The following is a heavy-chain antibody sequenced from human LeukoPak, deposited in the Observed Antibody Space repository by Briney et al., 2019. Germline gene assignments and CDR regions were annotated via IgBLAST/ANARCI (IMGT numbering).Heavy chain of an antibody. V-gene: IGHV3-53*01. CDR2: IYSGGST. D-gene: IGHD3-22*01. CDR1: GFIFSSFT. J-gene: IGHJ3*02. Sequence: GGSLRLSCAASGFIFSSFTMNWIRQAPGKGLEWVSVIYSGGSTYYADSVKGRFTISRDNSKNTLYLQMNSLRAEDTAVFYCAREYYYDSSGYPYRAFDIWGQGTMVTVSS. CDR3: AREYYYDSSGYPYRAFDI.